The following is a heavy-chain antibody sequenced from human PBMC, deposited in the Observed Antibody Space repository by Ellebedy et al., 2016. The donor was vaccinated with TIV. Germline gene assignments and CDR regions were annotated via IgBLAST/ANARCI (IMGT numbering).Heavy chain of an antibody. Sequence: GSLRLSXTVSGGSISSSNYYWGWIRQPPGKGLEWIGSIYYSGSTYYNLSLKSRVTISVDTSKNQFSLKLSSVTAADTAVFYCARHSYSRPPGYYYGLDVWGQGTTVTVSS. CDR2: IYYSGST. CDR1: GGSISSSNYY. D-gene: IGHD5-18*01. V-gene: IGHV4-39*01. CDR3: ARHSYSRPPGYYYGLDV. J-gene: IGHJ6*02.